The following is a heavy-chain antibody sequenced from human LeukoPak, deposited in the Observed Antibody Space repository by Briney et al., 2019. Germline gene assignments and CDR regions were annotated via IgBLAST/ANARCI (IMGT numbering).Heavy chain of an antibody. J-gene: IGHJ4*02. CDR3: VRDRCSGGSCRLFDY. CDR1: GFTFGTYA. CDR2: MWSDGDNR. D-gene: IGHD2-15*01. V-gene: IGHV3-33*01. Sequence: GGSLRLSCAASGFTFGTYAMHWVRQAPGKGLDWVAVMWSDGDNRYYAASVKGRFTISRDNSKNPLYLEMNSLRAEDTAVYYCVRDRCSGGSCRLFDYWGQGALVTVSS.